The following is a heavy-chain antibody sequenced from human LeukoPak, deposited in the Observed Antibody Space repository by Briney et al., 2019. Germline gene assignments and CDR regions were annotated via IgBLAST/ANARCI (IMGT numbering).Heavy chain of an antibody. CDR2: IRDSGEA. D-gene: IGHD3/OR15-3a*01. V-gene: IGHV3-66*03. Sequence: GGSLRLSCAVSGFRVGDYYMSWVRQAPGKGLEWVGLIRDSGEAFYADFARGRFAISRDESENTLYLQMNSLRVEDTAVYFCARDRAANQDWVEFDPWGQGTPVIVSS. CDR3: ARDRAANQDWVEFDP. CDR1: GFRVGDYY. J-gene: IGHJ5*02.